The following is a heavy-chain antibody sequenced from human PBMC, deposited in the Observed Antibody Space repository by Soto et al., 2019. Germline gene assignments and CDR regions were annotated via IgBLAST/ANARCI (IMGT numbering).Heavy chain of an antibody. V-gene: IGHV3-23*01. J-gene: IGHJ3*01. CDR2: ISGSGDGT. D-gene: IGHD5-12*01. CDR3: AKDRQSGYAGFAV. CDR1: GFTFSNYA. Sequence: EVQLLESGGGLVQPGGSLRLSCAASGFTFSNYAMSWVRQAPGKGLEWVSSISGSGDGTYYADSVKGRFTISRDNSKNTVYLQRNSLKVEDTAIYYCAKDRQSGYAGFAVWGQGTMATVSS.